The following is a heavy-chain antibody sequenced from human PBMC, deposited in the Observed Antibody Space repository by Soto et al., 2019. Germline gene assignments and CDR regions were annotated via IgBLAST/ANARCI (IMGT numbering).Heavy chain of an antibody. CDR3: AQTTSTYYYDSSGYYPYDAFDI. J-gene: IGHJ3*02. V-gene: IGHV2-5*01. D-gene: IGHD3-22*01. CDR2: IYWNDDK. CDR1: GFSLSTSGVG. Sequence: QITLKESGPTLVKPTQTLTLTCTFSGFSLSTSGVGVGWIRQPPGKALEWLALIYWNDDKRYSPSLKSRLTITMDTSKNQVVLTMTNMDPVDTATYYCAQTTSTYYYDSSGYYPYDAFDIWGQGTMVTVSS.